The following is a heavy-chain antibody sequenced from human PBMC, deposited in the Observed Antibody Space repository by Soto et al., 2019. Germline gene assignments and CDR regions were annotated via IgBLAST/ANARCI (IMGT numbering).Heavy chain of an antibody. CDR2: IYPGDSDT. CDR1: GYSFSSDW. CDR3: ASLYRSSQGY. V-gene: IGHV5-51*01. D-gene: IGHD6-13*01. Sequence: PGESLKISCKGSGYSFSSDWVAWVRQMPGKGLEWMGIIYPGDSDTRYSPSFQGQVTISADKSISTAYLQWSSLKASDTAMYYCASLYRSSQGYSGQGTLVTVSS. J-gene: IGHJ1*01.